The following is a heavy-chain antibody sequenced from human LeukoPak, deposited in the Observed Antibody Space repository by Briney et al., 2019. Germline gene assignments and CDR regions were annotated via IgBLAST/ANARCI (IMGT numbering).Heavy chain of an antibody. CDR3: AREGNGLLSKDLDY. V-gene: IGHV1-2*02. CDR1: GYSFTVYY. CDR2: INPRDGGT. D-gene: IGHD2-15*01. Sequence: AASVKLCCKCSGYSFTVYYLDWVRQAPGQGLEWVGYINPRDGGTSSPPNFRGRVTMTTDASSSTVSMELSRLTSDDTAIYYCAREGNGLLSKDLDYWGQGTLVTVSS. J-gene: IGHJ4*02.